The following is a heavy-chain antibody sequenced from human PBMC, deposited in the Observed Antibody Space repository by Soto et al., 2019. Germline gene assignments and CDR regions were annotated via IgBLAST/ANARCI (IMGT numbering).Heavy chain of an antibody. CDR3: ARENWNYGDY. CDR1: GFTFSSYA. J-gene: IGHJ4*02. D-gene: IGHD1-7*01. V-gene: IGHV3-30-3*01. Sequence: EGSLSLSCAASGFTFSSYAMHWVRQAPGKGLEWVAVISYDGSNKYYADSVKGRFTISRDNSKNTLYLQMNSLRAEDTAVYYCARENWNYGDYWGQGTLVTVSS. CDR2: ISYDGSNK.